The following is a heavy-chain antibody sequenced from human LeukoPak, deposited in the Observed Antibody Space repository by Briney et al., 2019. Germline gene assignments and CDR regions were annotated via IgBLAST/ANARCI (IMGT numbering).Heavy chain of an antibody. Sequence: ASVKVSCMASGYTFTGYYMHWVRQAPGQGLEWTGWINPNSGATNHAQKFQGRVTMTRDTSIFTAYMELRRLRFDDTAVYYCARYRPGWYDYYYYYMDVWGKGTTVTISS. CDR3: ARYRPGWYDYYYYYMDV. D-gene: IGHD6-19*01. CDR2: INPNSGAT. J-gene: IGHJ6*03. V-gene: IGHV1-2*02. CDR1: GYTFTGYY.